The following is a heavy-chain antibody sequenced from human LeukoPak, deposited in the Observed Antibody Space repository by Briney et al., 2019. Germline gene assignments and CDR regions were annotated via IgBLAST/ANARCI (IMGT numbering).Heavy chain of an antibody. V-gene: IGHV4-59*01. CDR2: IYYSGST. D-gene: IGHD6-19*01. CDR3: ARDGYSSGWPSIDY. J-gene: IGHJ4*02. Sequence: SSETLSLTCTVSGGSISSYYWSWIRQPPGKGLEWIGYIYYSGSTNYNPSLKSRVTISVDTSKNQFSLKLSSVTAADTAVYYCARDGYSSGWPSIDYWGQGTLVTVSS. CDR1: GGSISSYY.